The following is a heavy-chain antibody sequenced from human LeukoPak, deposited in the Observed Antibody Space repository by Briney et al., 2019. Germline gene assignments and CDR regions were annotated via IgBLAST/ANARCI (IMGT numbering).Heavy chain of an antibody. D-gene: IGHD1-26*01. Sequence: ASETLSLTCAVYGGSFSGYYWSWIRQPPGKGLEWIGEINHSGSTNYNPSLKSRVTISVDTSKNQFSLKLSSVTAADTAVYYCARRHNSRGELFSRRVLWFDPWGQGTLVTVSS. J-gene: IGHJ5*02. V-gene: IGHV4-34*01. CDR2: INHSGST. CDR3: ARRHNSRGELFSRRVLWFDP. CDR1: GGSFSGYY.